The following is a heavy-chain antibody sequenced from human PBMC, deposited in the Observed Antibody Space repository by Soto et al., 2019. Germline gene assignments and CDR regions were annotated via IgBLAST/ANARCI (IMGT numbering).Heavy chain of an antibody. CDR3: ASSEYYYGSGSYYILPPADPRFDP. Sequence: SETLSLTCTVSGGSISSSSYYWGWIRQPPGKGLEWIGSIYYSGSTYYNPSLKSRVTISVDTSKNQFSLKLSSVTAADTAVYYCASSEYYYGSGSYYILPPADPRFDPWGQGTLVTVSS. V-gene: IGHV4-39*01. J-gene: IGHJ5*02. CDR1: GGSISSSSYY. CDR2: IYYSGST. D-gene: IGHD3-10*01.